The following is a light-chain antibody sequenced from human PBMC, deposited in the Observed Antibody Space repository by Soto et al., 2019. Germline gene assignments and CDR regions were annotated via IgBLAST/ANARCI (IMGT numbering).Light chain of an antibody. CDR3: QQYEAVVT. CDR2: DTS. J-gene: IGKJ1*01. V-gene: IGKV3-15*01. Sequence: EVVMTQSPATLSVSPGEGATLSCRASQGIGDTLAWYQHKPGQTPRLLIYDTSTRATGVPARFSGSRSGTEFTLIISRLEPEDVAVYYCQQYEAVVTVGQGTKVDIK. CDR1: QGIGDT.